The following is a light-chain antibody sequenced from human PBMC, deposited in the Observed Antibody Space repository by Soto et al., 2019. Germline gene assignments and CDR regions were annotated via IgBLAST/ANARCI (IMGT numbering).Light chain of an antibody. CDR3: QSYDSSLSVV. J-gene: IGLJ2*01. V-gene: IGLV1-40*01. CDR2: GNS. Sequence: QSVLTQPPSVSGAPGQRVTISCTGSSSNIGAGYDVHWYQQLPGTAPKLLIYGNSNRPSGVPDRFSGSKSGTSASLAITGLQAEDEADYYCQSYDSSLSVVFGRGTKVNVL. CDR1: SSNIGAGYD.